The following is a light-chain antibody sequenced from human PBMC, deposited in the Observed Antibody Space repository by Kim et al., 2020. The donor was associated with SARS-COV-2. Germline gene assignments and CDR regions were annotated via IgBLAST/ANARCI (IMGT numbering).Light chain of an antibody. V-gene: IGKV1-39*01. CDR3: QQSYDTPTT. CDR1: ESVSTY. CDR2: AAS. Sequence: ASVGDRVSITCRASESVSTYLNWYQHKPGKAPSLLIYAASHLQRGVPSRFTASGSATDFTLTITSLQPEDVATYYCQQSYDTPTTFGQGTKVDIK. J-gene: IGKJ1*01.